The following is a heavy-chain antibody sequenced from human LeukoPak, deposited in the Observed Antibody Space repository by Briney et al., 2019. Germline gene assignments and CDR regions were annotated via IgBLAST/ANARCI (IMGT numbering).Heavy chain of an antibody. V-gene: IGHV1-18*04. CDR2: ISAHNGNT. CDR1: GYTFTSYG. Sequence: ASVKVSCKASGYTFTSYGISWVRQAPGQGLEWMGWISAHNGNTNYAHKLQGRVTMTTDTSTSTAYMELRSLRSDVTAVYSCACHYGDYEDWDFWFDPWGQGTLVTVSS. D-gene: IGHD4-17*01. CDR3: ACHYGDYEDWDFWFDP. J-gene: IGHJ5*02.